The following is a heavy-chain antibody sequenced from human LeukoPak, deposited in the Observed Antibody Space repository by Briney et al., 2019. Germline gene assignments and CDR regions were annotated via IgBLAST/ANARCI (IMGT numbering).Heavy chain of an antibody. CDR1: GFTFNNYS. J-gene: IGHJ4*02. D-gene: IGHD1-26*01. CDR2: ITSGFSA. Sequence: GGSLRLSCAASGFTFNNYSMNWVRQAPGKGLEWVSGITSGFSAHYADSVKGRFTISRDNFRNTFHLQMNSLRAEDTAVYYCAKDYSDSRVGDVFLEYWGQGTLVTVSS. CDR3: AKDYSDSRVGDVFLEY. V-gene: IGHV3-23*01.